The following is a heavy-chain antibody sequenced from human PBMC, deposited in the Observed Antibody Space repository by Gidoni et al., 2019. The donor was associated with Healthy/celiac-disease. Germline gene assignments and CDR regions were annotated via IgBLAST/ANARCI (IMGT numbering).Heavy chain of an antibody. V-gene: IGHV3-23*01. CDR3: AKSGGLSSFDAFDI. CDR2: ISGSGGST. D-gene: IGHD2-8*02. J-gene: IGHJ3*02. CDR1: GFSFRSYS. Sequence: EVQLLESGGGLVQPGGSLRPSVEASGFSFRSYSMSWVRQAPGKGLEWVSAISGSGGSTYYSDSVKGRFTISRDNSKNTLYLQMNSLRAEDTAVYYCAKSGGLSSFDAFDIWGQGTMVTVSS.